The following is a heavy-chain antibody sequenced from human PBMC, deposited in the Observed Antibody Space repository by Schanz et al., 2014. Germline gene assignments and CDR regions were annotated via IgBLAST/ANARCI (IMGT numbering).Heavy chain of an antibody. CDR1: GFTFSSYA. CDR2: ISYDGNNK. V-gene: IGHV3-30*04. CDR3: AREIPAGGHFDY. Sequence: QVQLVESGGGVVQPGRSLRLSCAASGFTFSSYAMHWVRQAPGKGLERVALISYDGNNKYYADSVKGRFTISRDNSKNTLYLRMISLRAEDTAMFYCAREIPAGGHFDYWGQGTLVSVSS. J-gene: IGHJ4*02. D-gene: IGHD2-15*01.